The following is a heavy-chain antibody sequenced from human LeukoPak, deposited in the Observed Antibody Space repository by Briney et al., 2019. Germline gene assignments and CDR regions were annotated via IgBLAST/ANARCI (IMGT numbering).Heavy chain of an antibody. CDR1: GFTFSSYS. V-gene: IGHV3-21*04. D-gene: IGHD1-26*01. CDR2: ISSSSSYI. J-gene: IGHJ4*02. Sequence: PGGSLRLSCAASGFTFSSYSMNWVRQAPGKGLEWVSSISSSSSYIYYADSVKGRFTISRDNAKNSLYLQMNSLRAEDTAVYYCAKGGTRGGSYLTIDYWGQGTLVTVSS. CDR3: AKGGTRGGSYLTIDY.